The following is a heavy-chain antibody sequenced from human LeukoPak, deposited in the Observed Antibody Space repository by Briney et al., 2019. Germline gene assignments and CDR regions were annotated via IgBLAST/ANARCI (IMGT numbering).Heavy chain of an antibody. D-gene: IGHD3-22*01. V-gene: IGHV3-23*01. CDR2: ISGSGGST. CDR1: GFTFSSYG. J-gene: IGHJ3*02. Sequence: HPGGSLRLSCAASGFTFSSYGMSWVRQAPGKGLEWVSAISGSGGSTYYADSVKGRFTISRDNSKNTLYLQMNSLRAEDTAVYYCAKGKDDSSGSLGAFDIWGQGTMVTASS. CDR3: AKGKDDSSGSLGAFDI.